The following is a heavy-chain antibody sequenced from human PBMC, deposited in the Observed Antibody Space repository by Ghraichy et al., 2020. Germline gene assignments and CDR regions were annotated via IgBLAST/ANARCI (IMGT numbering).Heavy chain of an antibody. J-gene: IGHJ4*01. Sequence: GGSLRLSCAASGFTFSSYEMNWVRQAPGKGLEWVSYISSSGSTIYYADSVKGRFTISRDNAKNSLYLQMNSLRAEDTAVYYCARAGSPDYWGGYYTGSLDYWAHGTLVTVSS. CDR3: ARAGSPDYWGGYYTGSLDY. D-gene: IGHD3-3*01. CDR2: ISSSGSTI. V-gene: IGHV3-48*03. CDR1: GFTFSSYE.